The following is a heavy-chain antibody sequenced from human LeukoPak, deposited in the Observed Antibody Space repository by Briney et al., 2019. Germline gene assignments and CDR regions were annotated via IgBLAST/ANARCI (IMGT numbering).Heavy chain of an antibody. CDR3: ARLVGGYHMRFDY. D-gene: IGHD5-12*01. CDR1: GGSISSYY. Sequence: SETLSLTCAVSGGSISSYYWSWIRQPPGKGLEWIGYIYYSGSTNYNPSLKSRVTISVDTSKNQFSLKLSSVTAADTAVYYCARLVGGYHMRFDYWGQGTLVTVSS. CDR2: IYYSGST. J-gene: IGHJ4*02. V-gene: IGHV4-59*08.